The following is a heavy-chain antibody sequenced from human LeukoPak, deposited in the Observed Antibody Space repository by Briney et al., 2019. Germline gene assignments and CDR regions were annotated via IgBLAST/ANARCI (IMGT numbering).Heavy chain of an antibody. V-gene: IGHV3-23*01. CDR1: GFTFSSYA. CDR2: ISGSGGST. Sequence: GGSLRLSCAASGFTFSSYAMSWVRQAPGKGLEWVSAISGSGGSTYYSDSVKGRFTISRDNSKNPLYLQMNSLRAEDTAVYYCANYGSGSQYFDYWGQGTLVTVSS. J-gene: IGHJ4*02. D-gene: IGHD3-10*01. CDR3: ANYGSGSQYFDY.